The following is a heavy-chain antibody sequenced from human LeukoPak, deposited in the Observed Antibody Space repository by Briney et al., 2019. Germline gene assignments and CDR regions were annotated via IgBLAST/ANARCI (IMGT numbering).Heavy chain of an antibody. CDR2: IYNSGAKA. V-gene: IGHV3-23*01. CDR1: GFTSSTYS. J-gene: IGHJ4*02. D-gene: IGHD6-19*01. Sequence: GGSLRLSCVPSGFTSSTYSMTWVRHGPGKGLEWVSSIYNSGAKAFYADPVKGRFTISRDNSKNTVYLQMNSLRAEDTAIYYCSKDVVSDGGWGLDYWGRGTLVTVSS. CDR3: SKDVVSDGGWGLDY.